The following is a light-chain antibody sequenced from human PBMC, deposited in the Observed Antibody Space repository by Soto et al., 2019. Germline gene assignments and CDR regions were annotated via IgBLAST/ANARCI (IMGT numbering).Light chain of an antibody. J-gene: IGKJ1*01. CDR3: QHYNSYSEA. V-gene: IGKV1-5*03. CDR2: KAS. Sequence: DIQMPQSPSTLSGSVRDRGTLPFRASQTISSWLAWYQQKPGKAPKLLIYKASTLKSGVPSRFSGSGSGTEFTLTISSLQPDDFATYYCQHYNSYSEAFGQGTKVDI. CDR1: QTISSW.